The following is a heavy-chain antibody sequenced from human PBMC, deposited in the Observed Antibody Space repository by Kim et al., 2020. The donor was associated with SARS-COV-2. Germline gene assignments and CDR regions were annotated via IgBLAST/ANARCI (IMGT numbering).Heavy chain of an antibody. Sequence: ASVKVSCKASGYTFTSYAINWLRRAPGQGLEWMGWINTNTGNPTYAQGFTGRFVFSLDTSVSTAYLQISSLKAEDTAVYYCARRPYGSGSSYWYFELWGRGTLVTVSS. CDR2: INTNTGNP. V-gene: IGHV7-4-1*02. CDR3: ARRPYGSGSSYWYFEL. CDR1: GYTFTSYA. J-gene: IGHJ2*01. D-gene: IGHD3-10*01.